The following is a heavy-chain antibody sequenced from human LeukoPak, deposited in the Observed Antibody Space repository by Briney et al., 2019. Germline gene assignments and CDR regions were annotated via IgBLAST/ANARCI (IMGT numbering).Heavy chain of an antibody. V-gene: IGHV4-59*01. CDR1: GGSISSYY. J-gene: IGHJ4*02. Sequence: SETLSLTCTVSGGSISSYYWSWIRQPPGKGLEWVGYIYYSGSPNYNPSLKSRVTISVDTSKNQFSLKLSSVTAADTAVYYCARYYYDSSGPQDWGQGTLVTVSS. D-gene: IGHD3-22*01. CDR2: IYYSGSP. CDR3: ARYYYDSSGPQD.